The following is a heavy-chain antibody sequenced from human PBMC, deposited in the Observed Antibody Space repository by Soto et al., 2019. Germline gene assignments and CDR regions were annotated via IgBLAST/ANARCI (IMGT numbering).Heavy chain of an antibody. V-gene: IGHV4-59*01. CDR3: ARDCFRNDAGCR. Sequence: SETLSLTCTVSGGFISNYYWSWIRQPPGKGLEWIGYIYYSGSTNYNPSLKSRVTISVDTSKNQFSLKLSSVTAADTAVYYCARDCFRNDAGCRWGQGTLVTVSS. CDR1: GGFISNYY. D-gene: IGHD1-1*01. J-gene: IGHJ4*02. CDR2: IYYSGST.